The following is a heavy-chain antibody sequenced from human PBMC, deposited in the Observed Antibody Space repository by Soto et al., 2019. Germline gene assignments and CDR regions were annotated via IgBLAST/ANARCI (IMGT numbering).Heavy chain of an antibody. CDR2: IIPVFDKA. CDR1: GGSFGSSA. V-gene: IGHV1-69*01. CDR3: ARLRRDWGDAFDL. D-gene: IGHD3-16*01. J-gene: IGHJ3*01. Sequence: QVQLVQSGADVKKPGSSVKVSCKTSGGSFGSSAISWVRQAPAQGLEWMGEIIPVFDKANYAQNFQDRLTITADESTGTVLMQLSSLRSDDTAVYFCARLRRDWGDAFDLWGQGTFVTVSS.